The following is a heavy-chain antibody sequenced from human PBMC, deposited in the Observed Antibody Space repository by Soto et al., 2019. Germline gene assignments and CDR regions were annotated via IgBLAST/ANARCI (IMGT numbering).Heavy chain of an antibody. J-gene: IGHJ4*02. Sequence: PSETLSLTCAVYGGSFSGYYWTWIRQPPGTGLEWIGEINHSGSTNYNPSIKSRDTISVDTSKNQFSLKMTSVTAADTAVYYCARDKITGLFDYWGQGTLVTVSS. CDR3: ARDKITGLFDY. D-gene: IGHD2-8*02. CDR2: INHSGST. CDR1: GGSFSGYY. V-gene: IGHV4-34*01.